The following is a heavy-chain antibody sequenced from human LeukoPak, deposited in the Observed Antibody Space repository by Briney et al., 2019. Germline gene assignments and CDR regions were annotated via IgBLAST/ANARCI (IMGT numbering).Heavy chain of an antibody. Sequence: PGGSLRLSCAASGFTFSSYAMHWVRQAPGKGLEWVAVISYDGSNEYYADSVKGRFTISRDNSKNTLYLQMNSLRGDDTAVYYCARDPNGYDRLGDYWGQGTLVTVSS. D-gene: IGHD5-12*01. J-gene: IGHJ4*02. CDR1: GFTFSSYA. V-gene: IGHV3-30-3*01. CDR2: ISYDGSNE. CDR3: ARDPNGYDRLGDY.